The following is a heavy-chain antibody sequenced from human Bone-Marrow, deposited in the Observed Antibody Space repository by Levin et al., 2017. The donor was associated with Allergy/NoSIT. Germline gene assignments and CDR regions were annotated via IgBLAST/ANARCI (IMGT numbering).Heavy chain of an antibody. CDR3: GRGTGDSSGYYSNYFFAVGV. V-gene: IGHV4-30-4*01. J-gene: IGHJ6*02. Sequence: KSSETLSLTCGVSSGPVSSPDYYWTWVRQPPGKGLEWIGYIYYTGNTYYNSSLQSRVSLSFDTSKKQVSLTLTSVTAADTAVYYCGRGTGDSSGYYSNYFFAVGVWGQGTTVRVSS. CDR2: IYYTGNT. CDR1: SGPVSSPDYY. D-gene: IGHD3-22*01.